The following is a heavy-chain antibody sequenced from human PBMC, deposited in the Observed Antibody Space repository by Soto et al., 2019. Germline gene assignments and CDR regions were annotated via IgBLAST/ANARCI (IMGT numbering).Heavy chain of an antibody. Sequence: EVQLLQSGGGLVQPGGSLRLSCAASGFTFSSYAISWVRQAPGKGLEWVSAISNSDGNTYYADSVMGRFTISRDNSKNTLFLQMNSLRAEDTAIYYCAKEWGRPLDYWGQGTLVTVSS. V-gene: IGHV3-23*01. CDR1: GFTFSSYA. CDR2: ISNSDGNT. J-gene: IGHJ4*02. D-gene: IGHD7-27*01. CDR3: AKEWGRPLDY.